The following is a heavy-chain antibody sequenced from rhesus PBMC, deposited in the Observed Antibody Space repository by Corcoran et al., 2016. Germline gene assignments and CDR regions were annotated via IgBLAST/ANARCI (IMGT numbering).Heavy chain of an antibody. Sequence: QVQLQQWGEGLVKPSETLSLTCAVYGGSVSGYWWDWMRQPPGKGRGWIGRIRSGGSTNDNPSRTSRVTISIDTSKNQFSLKLSSGTAADTSVYYCARESVRAFDFWGQGLRVTVSS. V-gene: IGHV4-160*01. CDR3: ARESVRAFDF. CDR1: GGSVSGYW. J-gene: IGHJ3*01. D-gene: IGHD4-23*01. CDR2: IRSGGST.